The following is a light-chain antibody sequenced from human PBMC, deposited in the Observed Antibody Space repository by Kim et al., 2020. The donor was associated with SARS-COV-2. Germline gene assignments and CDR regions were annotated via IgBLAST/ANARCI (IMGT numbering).Light chain of an antibody. Sequence: LSPGERPALPSRASQSVIGSYLAWYQQKPGQPPRLLIFGASTRATGIPDRFSGSGSGTDFTLTISRLEPEDFAVYYCQQYGGSPTFGQGTKVDIK. J-gene: IGKJ1*01. CDR3: QQYGGSPT. V-gene: IGKV3-20*01. CDR1: QSVIGSY. CDR2: GAS.